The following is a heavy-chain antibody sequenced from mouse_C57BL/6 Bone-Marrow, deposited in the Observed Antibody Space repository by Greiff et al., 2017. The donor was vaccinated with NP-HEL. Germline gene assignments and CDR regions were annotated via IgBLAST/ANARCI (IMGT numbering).Heavy chain of an antibody. CDR2: IDPENGDT. CDR3: TTERNDGYYWYFDV. V-gene: IGHV14-4*01. Sequence: EVHLVESGAELVRPGASVKLSCTASGFNIKDDYMHWVKQRPEQGLEWIGWIDPENGDTEYASKFQGKATITADTSSNTAYLQLSSLTSEDTAVYYCTTERNDGYYWYFDVWGTGTTVTVSS. D-gene: IGHD2-3*01. CDR1: GFNIKDDY. J-gene: IGHJ1*03.